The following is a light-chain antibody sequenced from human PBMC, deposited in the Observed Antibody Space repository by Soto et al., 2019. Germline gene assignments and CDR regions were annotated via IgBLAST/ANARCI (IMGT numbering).Light chain of an antibody. CDR3: QQYNNYPWT. CDR2: DAS. V-gene: IGKV1D-13*01. Sequence: IQLTQSPSSLSASVGDRVTITCRVSQGISSYLNWYRQKPGKVPKLLIYDASSLESGVPSRFSGSRSGTEFTLTISSLQPDDFATYYCQQYNNYPWTFGQGTKVEIK. CDR1: QGISSY. J-gene: IGKJ1*01.